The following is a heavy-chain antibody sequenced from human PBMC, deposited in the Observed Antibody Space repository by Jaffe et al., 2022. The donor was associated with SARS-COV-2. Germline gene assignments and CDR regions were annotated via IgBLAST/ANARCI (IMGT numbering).Heavy chain of an antibody. Sequence: EVQLLESGGGLVQPGGSLRLSCAASGFTFSSYAMNWVRQAPGKGLEWVSVISGSGGTTFYADSGKGRFTISRDNSKNTLYLQMNSLSAEDTALYYCAKAQGTNMALGLDSWGQGTPVTVSS. V-gene: IGHV3-23*01. J-gene: IGHJ4*02. CDR1: GFTFSSYA. CDR3: AKAQGTNMALGLDS. D-gene: IGHD3-10*01. CDR2: ISGSGGTT.